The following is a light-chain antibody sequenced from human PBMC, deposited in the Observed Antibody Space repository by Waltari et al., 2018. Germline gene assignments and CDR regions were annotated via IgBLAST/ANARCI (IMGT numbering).Light chain of an antibody. V-gene: IGKV3-15*01. CDR3: QQYKTGPPCT. CDR2: GAS. Sequence: DIVMTQSPATLSVSPGERATLSCRASQRISFNLAWYQQKPGQAPRLLIYGASTRASGIPARFSGSGSGTDFSLTISSLQSEDFAVYFCQQYKTGPPCTFGQGTKVEVK. J-gene: IGKJ1*01. CDR1: QRISFN.